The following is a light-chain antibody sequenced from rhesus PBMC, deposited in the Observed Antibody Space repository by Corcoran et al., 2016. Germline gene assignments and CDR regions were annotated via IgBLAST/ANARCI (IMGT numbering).Light chain of an antibody. Sequence: EIVMTQSPATLSLSPGETATLPCRASESVCSYFAWSQQKPGQAPNILVHIAYFRATGIPDRFSGSGSRTEFTLTMSSLEPEDVGVYHCQQYNDLLPTFGQGTKVEIK. V-gene: IGKV3-40*03. CDR3: QQYNDLLPT. J-gene: IGKJ1*01. CDR2: IAY. CDR1: ESVCSY.